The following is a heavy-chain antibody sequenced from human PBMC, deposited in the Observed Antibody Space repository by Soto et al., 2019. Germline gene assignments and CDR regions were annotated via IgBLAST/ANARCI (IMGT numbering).Heavy chain of an antibody. CDR1: GFTFSSYW. D-gene: IGHD2-8*01. J-gene: IGHJ2*01. CDR3: ARMVRGYWYFDL. Sequence: PGGSLRLSCAASGFTFSSYWMHWVRQAPGKGLVWVSRINSDGSSTSYADSVKGRFTISRDNAKNTLYLQMNSLRAEDTTVYYCARMVRGYWYFDLWGRGTLVTVSS. CDR2: INSDGSST. V-gene: IGHV3-74*01.